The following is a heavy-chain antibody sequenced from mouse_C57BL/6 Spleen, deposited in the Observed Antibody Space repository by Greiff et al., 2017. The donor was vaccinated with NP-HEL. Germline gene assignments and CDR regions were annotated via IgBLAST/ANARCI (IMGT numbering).Heavy chain of an antibody. D-gene: IGHD2-5*01. J-gene: IGHJ4*01. V-gene: IGHV1-9*01. CDR1: GYTFTGYW. CDR3: APGSLYSNYGYYAMDY. Sequence: QVQLQQSGAELMKPGASVKLSCKATGYTFTGYWIEWVKQRPGHGLEWIGEILPGSGSTNYNEKFKGKATFTADTSSNTAYMQLSSLTTEDSAIYYCAPGSLYSNYGYYAMDYWGQGTSVTVSS. CDR2: ILPGSGST.